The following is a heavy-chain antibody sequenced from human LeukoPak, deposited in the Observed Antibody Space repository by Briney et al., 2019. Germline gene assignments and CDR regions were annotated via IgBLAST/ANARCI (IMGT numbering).Heavy chain of an antibody. J-gene: IGHJ4*02. CDR2: INTGSSTI. CDR3: ARDKRGFGTRSHYYFDS. V-gene: IGHV3-48*01. D-gene: IGHD1-1*01. Sequence: GWSLRLSCAASGFTFSTYSMNLVRQAPGKGLEWISYINTGSSTIYYADSVRGRFTIARDNAQGSVFLLMTSLRVEDTAIYYCARDKRGFGTRSHYYFDSWGRGTLVTVSS. CDR1: GFTFSTYS.